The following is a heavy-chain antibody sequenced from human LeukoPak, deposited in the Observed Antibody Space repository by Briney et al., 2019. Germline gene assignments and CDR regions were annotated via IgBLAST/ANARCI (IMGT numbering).Heavy chain of an antibody. V-gene: IGHV3-21*01. CDR1: GFTFSSYA. D-gene: IGHD4-17*01. CDR2: ISSSSSYI. CDR3: ASFYYGDYEWFDP. Sequence: GGSLRLSCATSGFTFSSYAMNWVRQAPGKGLEWVSSISSSSSYIYYADSLKGRFTISRDNAKNSLYLQMNSLRAEDTAVYYCASFYYGDYEWFDPWGQGTLVTVSS. J-gene: IGHJ5*02.